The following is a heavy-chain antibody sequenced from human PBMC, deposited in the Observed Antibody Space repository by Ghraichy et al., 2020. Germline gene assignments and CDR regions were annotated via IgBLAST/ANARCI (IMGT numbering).Heavy chain of an antibody. CDR2: ISGSGGDT. J-gene: IGHJ6*02. CDR1: GFTFSSYF. D-gene: IGHD6-13*01. V-gene: IGHV3-23*01. Sequence: LSLTCAASGFTFSSYFMSWVRQAPRKGLEWVSGISGSGGDTYYADSVKGRFTISRDNSKNTLYLQMNSLRAEDTAVYYCAKGIAAGTTTISYYYNGMDVWGQGTTVTVSS. CDR3: AKGIAAGTTTISYYYNGMDV.